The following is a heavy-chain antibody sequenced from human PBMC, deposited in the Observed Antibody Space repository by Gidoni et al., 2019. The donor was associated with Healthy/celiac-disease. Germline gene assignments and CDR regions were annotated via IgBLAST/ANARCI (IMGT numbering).Heavy chain of an antibody. V-gene: IGHV4-31*03. CDR2: IYYSGST. Sequence: QVQLQESGPGLVKPSQTLSLTCTVSGGSISSGGYYWSWIRQHPGKVLEWIGYIYYSGSTYYNPSLKSRVTISVDTSKNQFSLKLSSVTAADTAVYYCARDTGEAYGDPSFYWYFDLWGRGTLVTVSS. CDR3: ARDTGEAYGDPSFYWYFDL. CDR1: GGSISSGGYY. D-gene: IGHD4-17*01. J-gene: IGHJ2*01.